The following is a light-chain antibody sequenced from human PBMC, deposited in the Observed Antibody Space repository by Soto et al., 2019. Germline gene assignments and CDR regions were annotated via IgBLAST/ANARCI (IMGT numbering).Light chain of an antibody. CDR3: QQYNDWPPIT. Sequence: EIVLTQSPATLSLSPGERVTLSCRASQSVSSYLAWYQQKPGQAPRLFLCDASTRATGIPDRFSGRGSGTDLTLTISSLQSEDSAVYFCQQYNDWPPITFGGGTKVDIK. CDR2: DAS. CDR1: QSVSSY. V-gene: IGKV3-15*01. J-gene: IGKJ4*01.